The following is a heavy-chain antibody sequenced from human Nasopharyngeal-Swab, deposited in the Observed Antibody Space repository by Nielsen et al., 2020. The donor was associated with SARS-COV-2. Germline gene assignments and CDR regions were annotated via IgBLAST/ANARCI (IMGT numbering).Heavy chain of an antibody. CDR2: IWYDGSNK. CDR3: ARDLGAWFRELRY. V-gene: IGHV3-33*01. Sequence: GESLKISCAASGFTFSSYGMHWVRQAPGKGLEWVAVIWYDGSNKYYADSVKGRFTISRDNSKNTLYLQMNSLRAEDTAVYYCARDLGAWFRELRYWGQGTLVTVSS. D-gene: IGHD3-10*01. J-gene: IGHJ4*02. CDR1: GFTFSSYG.